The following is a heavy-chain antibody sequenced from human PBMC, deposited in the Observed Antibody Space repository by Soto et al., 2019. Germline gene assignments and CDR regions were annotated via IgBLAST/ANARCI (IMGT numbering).Heavy chain of an antibody. V-gene: IGHV1-2*02. J-gene: IGHJ4*02. CDR3: ARGWEIEYSSSLVDY. D-gene: IGHD6-6*01. CDR2: INPNSGGT. CDR1: GYTFTGYY. Sequence: GASVKVSCKASGYTFTGYYMHWLRQAAGQGLEWMGWINPNSGGTNYAQKFQGRVTMTRDTSISTAYMELSRLRSDDTAVYYCARGWEIEYSSSLVDYWGQGTLVTVSS.